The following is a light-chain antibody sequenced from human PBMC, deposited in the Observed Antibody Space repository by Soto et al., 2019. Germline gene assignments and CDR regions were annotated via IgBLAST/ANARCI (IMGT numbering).Light chain of an antibody. V-gene: IGKV1-39*01. J-gene: IGKJ1*01. CDR3: QQSYSSSWT. Sequence: DIQMTQSPSSLSAYVGDRVTITCRASQSISNRLNWYQQQPGRAPKLLVYTTSNLQSGVPSRFSGSGSGTDFTLTINSLQREDFATYYCQQSYSSSWTFGQGTKVDIK. CDR2: TTS. CDR1: QSISNR.